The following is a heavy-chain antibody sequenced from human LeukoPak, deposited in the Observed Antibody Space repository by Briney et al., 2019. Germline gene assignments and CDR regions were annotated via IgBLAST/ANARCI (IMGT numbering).Heavy chain of an antibody. J-gene: IGHJ4*02. CDR1: GFTFSTYG. CDR2: ISYDGSNE. Sequence: PGGSLRLSCAASGFTFSTYGMHWVRQAPGKGLEWVAVISYDGSNEYYADSVKGRFTISRDNSKNTLYLQMSSLSAEDTAVYYCAKEFNRGLPDYWGQGTLVTVPS. V-gene: IGHV3-30*18. D-gene: IGHD2-21*01. CDR3: AKEFNRGLPDY.